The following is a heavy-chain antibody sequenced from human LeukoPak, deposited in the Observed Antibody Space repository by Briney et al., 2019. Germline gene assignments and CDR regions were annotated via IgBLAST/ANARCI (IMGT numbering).Heavy chain of an antibody. V-gene: IGHV3-7*03. CDR2: MKQDGSEK. J-gene: IGHJ4*02. CDR1: GFTFSDYW. CDR3: ARRYFDY. Sequence: PGGSLRLSCAASGFTFSDYWLQWVRQAPGKGLEWVANMKQDGSEKYYVHSVKGRFTISRDNAKNSLYLEMNNLRAEDTAVYYCARRYFDYWGQGTLVTVSS.